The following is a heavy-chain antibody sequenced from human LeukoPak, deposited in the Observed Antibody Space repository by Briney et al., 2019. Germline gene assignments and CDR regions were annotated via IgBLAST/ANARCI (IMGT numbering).Heavy chain of an antibody. Sequence: ASVKVSCKASGYTFTGYYMHWVRQAPGQGLEWMGWINPNSGGTNYAQKFQGRVTMTRDTSISTAYMELSRLRSDDTAVYYCARPLVDYYDSSGYYPWGQGTLSPSPQ. D-gene: IGHD3-22*01. J-gene: IGHJ5*02. V-gene: IGHV1-2*02. CDR3: ARPLVDYYDSSGYYP. CDR1: GYTFTGYY. CDR2: INPNSGGT.